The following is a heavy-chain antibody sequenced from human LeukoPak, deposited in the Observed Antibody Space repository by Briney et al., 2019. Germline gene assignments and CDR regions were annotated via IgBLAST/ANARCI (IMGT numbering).Heavy chain of an antibody. CDR2: ISGSGGST. CDR3: AKLGSSTSSDYYFDY. CDR1: GFTFNSYA. Sequence: PGGSLRLSCAASGFTFNSYAMSRVRQAPGKGLEWVSAISGSGGSTYYADSVKGRFTISRDNSKNTLYLQMNSLRAEDTAVYYCAKLGSSTSSDYYFDYWGQGTLVTVSS. V-gene: IGHV3-23*01. J-gene: IGHJ4*02. D-gene: IGHD2-2*01.